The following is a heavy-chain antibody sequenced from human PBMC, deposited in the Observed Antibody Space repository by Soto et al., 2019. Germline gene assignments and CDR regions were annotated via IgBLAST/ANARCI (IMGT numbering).Heavy chain of an antibody. CDR1: GYTFTSYG. CDR3: ARKYSSSWYWYYYYGMDV. Sequence: ASVKVSCKASGYTFTSYGISWVRQAPEQGLEWMGWISAYNGNTNYAQKLQGRVTMTTDTSTSTAYMELRSLRSDDTAVYYCARKYSSSWYWYYYYGMDVWGQGTTVTVSS. J-gene: IGHJ6*02. D-gene: IGHD6-13*01. V-gene: IGHV1-18*01. CDR2: ISAYNGNT.